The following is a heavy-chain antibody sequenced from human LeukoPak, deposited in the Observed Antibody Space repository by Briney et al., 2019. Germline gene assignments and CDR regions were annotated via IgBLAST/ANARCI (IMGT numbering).Heavy chain of an antibody. CDR2: IFYSGST. Sequence: SETLSLTCTVSSGSISTSNYYWGWVRQPPGKALEWIGNIFYSGSTYYSPSLKSRVTISLDTSRNQFSLKLNSVTAADTAVYYCARRYCSGGSCYSERGAFDIWGQGTMVTVSS. CDR1: SGSISTSNYY. CDR3: ARRYCSGGSCYSERGAFDI. J-gene: IGHJ3*02. V-gene: IGHV4-39*07. D-gene: IGHD2-15*01.